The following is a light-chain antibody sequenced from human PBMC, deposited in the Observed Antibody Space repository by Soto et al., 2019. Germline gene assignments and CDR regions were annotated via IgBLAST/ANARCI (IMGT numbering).Light chain of an antibody. CDR1: QSVSSN. Sequence: EIVMTQSPATLSVSPGERATLSCRASQSVSSNLAWYQQKPGQAPRLLIYGASTRATGIPARFSGSGSGTEFTLTISSLQSEDFEVYYYQQYNNWPPITFGQGTRLEIK. V-gene: IGKV3-15*01. J-gene: IGKJ5*01. CDR2: GAS. CDR3: QQYNNWPPIT.